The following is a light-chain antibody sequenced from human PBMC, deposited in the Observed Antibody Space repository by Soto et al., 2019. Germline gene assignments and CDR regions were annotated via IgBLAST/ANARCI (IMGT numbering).Light chain of an antibody. J-gene: IGKJ4*01. CDR3: QQSYSAPLT. V-gene: IGKV1-39*01. CDR2: ALS. Sequence: DIQVTQSPSSLSASIGDRVIITCRASQPISTALHWFQQKPGKAPKLLIYALSNLQSGVPSRFSGSGTGTEFTLIVSSLQPEDVGNCCCQQSYSAPLTFGGGTKVQI. CDR1: QPISTA.